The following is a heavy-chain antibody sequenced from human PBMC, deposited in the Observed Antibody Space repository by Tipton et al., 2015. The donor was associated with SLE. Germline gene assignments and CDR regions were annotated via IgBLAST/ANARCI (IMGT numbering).Heavy chain of an antibody. CDR1: GFTVSDYG. V-gene: IGHV3-30*02. D-gene: IGHD2-8*02. CDR3: AKDGQLVLYVSYFDH. J-gene: IGHJ4*02. Sequence: SLRLSCAASGFTVSDYGMHWVRQAPGKGLEWVAFIRYDGSDKDYTDSVKGRFTISRDNSKNTLYLQMNSLRAEDTAVYYCAKDGQLVLYVSYFDHWGQGTLVTVSS. CDR2: IRYDGSDK.